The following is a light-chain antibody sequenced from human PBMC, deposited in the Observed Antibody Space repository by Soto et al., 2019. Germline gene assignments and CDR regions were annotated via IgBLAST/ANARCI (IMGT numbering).Light chain of an antibody. V-gene: IGKV1-39*01. CDR2: AAS. Sequence: DIQMTQSLSSLSASVGDRVTITCRASQSIGYYLNWYQQKPGTAPKLLIYAASSLQSGVPSRFSGSGSGTDFTLTISSLQPEDFATYYCQQSYSTPQNTFGQGTKLEIK. CDR3: QQSYSTPQNT. J-gene: IGKJ2*01. CDR1: QSIGYY.